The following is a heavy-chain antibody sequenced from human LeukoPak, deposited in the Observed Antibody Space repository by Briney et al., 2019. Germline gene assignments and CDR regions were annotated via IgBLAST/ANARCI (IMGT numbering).Heavy chain of an antibody. CDR3: ARAGGSYGSGSYFKG. V-gene: IGHV3-7*01. Sequence: GGSLRLSCAASGFSISNYWMSWVRQAPGKGPEWVANIKQDGSEKYYVDSVKGRFTISRDNAKNSLYLQMNSLRAEDTAVYYCARAGGSYGSGSYFKGWGQGTLVTVSS. CDR1: GFSISNYW. D-gene: IGHD3-10*01. J-gene: IGHJ4*02. CDR2: IKQDGSEK.